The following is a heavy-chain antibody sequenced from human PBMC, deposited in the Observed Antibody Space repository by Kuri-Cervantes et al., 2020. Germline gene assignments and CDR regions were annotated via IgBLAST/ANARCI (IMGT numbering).Heavy chain of an antibody. CDR3: ATDCSGGSCYTEY. CDR2: INHSGST. CDR1: GGSFSGYY. V-gene: IGHV4-34*01. Sequence: GSLRLSCAVYGGSFSGYYWSWTRQPPGKGLEWIGEINHSGSTNYNPSLKSRVTMSVDKSKNQFSLKLSSVTAADTAVYYCATDCSGGSCYTEYWGQGTLVTVSS. D-gene: IGHD2-15*01. J-gene: IGHJ4*02.